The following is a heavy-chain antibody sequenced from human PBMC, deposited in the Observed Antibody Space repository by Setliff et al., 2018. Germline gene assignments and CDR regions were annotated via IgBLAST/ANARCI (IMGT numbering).Heavy chain of an antibody. CDR2: VDGSGYST. Sequence: GSLRLSCAASGFTFRSYSMNWVRQTPGKGLDWVSTVDGSGYSTFYADSVKGRFTISRDNSKNTLYLQMNSLRAEDTAVYYCAKGSRDDWESAYWGQGTQVTVSS. CDR3: AKGSRDDWESAY. V-gene: IGHV3-23*01. D-gene: IGHD3-9*01. J-gene: IGHJ4*02. CDR1: GFTFRSYS.